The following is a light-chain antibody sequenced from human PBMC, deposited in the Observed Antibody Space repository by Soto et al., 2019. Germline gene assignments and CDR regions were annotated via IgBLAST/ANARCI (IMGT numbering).Light chain of an antibody. Sequence: EIVLTQSPGTLSLSPGERATLSCRASQSVSSSYLAWYQQKPGQAPRLLIYGASSRATGIPDRFSGSGSGTDFTFNIRRLEPEDFAVYYCPLYGRSPPYTVGQGTQREIK. CDR3: PLYGRSPPYT. CDR2: GAS. J-gene: IGKJ2*01. CDR1: QSVSSSY. V-gene: IGKV3-20*01.